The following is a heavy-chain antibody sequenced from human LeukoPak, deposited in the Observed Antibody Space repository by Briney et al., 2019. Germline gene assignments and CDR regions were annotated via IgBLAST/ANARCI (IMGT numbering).Heavy chain of an antibody. J-gene: IGHJ6*02. Sequence: GGSLRLSCAASGFTFSTYGMHWVRQAPGKGLEWVAVIWYDGSNKYYADSVKGRFTISRDNSKNTLYLQMNSLRAEDTAVYYCARDRTTVTTFGYYYYGMDVWGQGTTVTVSS. CDR1: GFTFSTYG. D-gene: IGHD4-17*01. CDR3: ARDRTTVTTFGYYYYGMDV. CDR2: IWYDGSNK. V-gene: IGHV3-33*01.